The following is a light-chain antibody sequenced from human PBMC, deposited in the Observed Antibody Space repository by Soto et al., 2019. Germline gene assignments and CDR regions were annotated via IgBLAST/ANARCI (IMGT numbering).Light chain of an antibody. Sequence: EIVLTQSPATLSLSRGERATLSCRASQSVSRYLAWYQQKPGQAPRLLIYDASNRATGIPARFSGSGSGTDFTLTISSLEPEDFAVYYCQQRSSWPWTFGQGTKVHI. CDR3: QQRSSWPWT. J-gene: IGKJ1*01. V-gene: IGKV3-11*01. CDR1: QSVSRY. CDR2: DAS.